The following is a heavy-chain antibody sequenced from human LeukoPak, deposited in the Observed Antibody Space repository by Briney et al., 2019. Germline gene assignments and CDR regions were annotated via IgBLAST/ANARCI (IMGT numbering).Heavy chain of an antibody. CDR3: ARDSPTLRLAFDI. Sequence: PGGSLRLSCAASGFTFSSYSMNWVRQAPGKGLEWVSYISSSSSTIYYADSVKGRFTISRDNAKNSLYLQMNSLRAEDTAVYYCARDSPTLRLAFDIWGQGTMVTVSS. V-gene: IGHV3-48*01. D-gene: IGHD4-17*01. CDR2: ISSSSSTI. J-gene: IGHJ3*02. CDR1: GFTFSSYS.